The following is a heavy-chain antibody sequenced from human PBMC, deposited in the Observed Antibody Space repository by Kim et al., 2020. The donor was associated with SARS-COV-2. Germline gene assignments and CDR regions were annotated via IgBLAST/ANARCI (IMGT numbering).Heavy chain of an antibody. D-gene: IGHD3-10*01. J-gene: IGHJ5*02. CDR1: GGSISSSNW. CDR2: IYHSGST. CDR3: ARDASYYYGSGSYFGWFDT. V-gene: IGHV4-4*02. Sequence: SETLSLTCAVSGGSISSSNWWSWVRQPPGKGLEWIGEIYHSGSTNYNPSLKSRVTISVDKSKNQFSLKLSSVTAADTAVYYCARDASYYYGSGSYFGWFDTWGQGTLVTVSS.